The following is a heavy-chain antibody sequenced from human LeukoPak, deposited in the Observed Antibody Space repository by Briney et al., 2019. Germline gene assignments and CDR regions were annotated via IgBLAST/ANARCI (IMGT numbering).Heavy chain of an antibody. CDR1: GYSLTSNW. V-gene: IGHV5-51*01. D-gene: IGHD3-22*01. Sequence: GESLKISCKGSGYSLTSNWIGWVRQMPGKGLEWMGLIYPDDFDTTYSPSFQGQVRISADKSISTAYLQWSSLKTSDTAMYYCVRRASYYDGLDYWGQGTLVTVPS. CDR2: IYPDDFDT. J-gene: IGHJ4*02. CDR3: VRRASYYDGLDY.